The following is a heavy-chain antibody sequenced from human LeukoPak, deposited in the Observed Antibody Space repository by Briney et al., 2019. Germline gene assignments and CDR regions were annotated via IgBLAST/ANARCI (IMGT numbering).Heavy chain of an antibody. Sequence: PSETLSLTCTVSGGPISSYYWSWIRQPPGKGLEWIGYIYYSGSTNYNPSLKSRVTISVDTSKNQFSLKLSSVTAADTAVYYCATGGAVAGTELFDYWGQGTLVTVSS. V-gene: IGHV4-59*01. CDR2: IYYSGST. CDR1: GGPISSYY. J-gene: IGHJ4*02. D-gene: IGHD6-19*01. CDR3: ATGGAVAGTELFDY.